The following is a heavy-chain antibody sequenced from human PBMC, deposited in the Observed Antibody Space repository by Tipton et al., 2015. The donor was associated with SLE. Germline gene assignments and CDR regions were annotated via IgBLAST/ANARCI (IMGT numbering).Heavy chain of an antibody. CDR1: GFTFSDYD. V-gene: IGHV3-30*02. Sequence: GSLRLSCATSGFTFSDYDMNWIRQAPGKGLEWVSFIRFDGNVKQYADSVRGRFTISRDNSKNTLSLQMDSLRPEDTSIYYCASILGNTNPSDFWGQGTLVTVSS. CDR3: ASILGNTNPSDF. J-gene: IGHJ4*02. CDR2: IRFDGNVK. D-gene: IGHD2-8*01.